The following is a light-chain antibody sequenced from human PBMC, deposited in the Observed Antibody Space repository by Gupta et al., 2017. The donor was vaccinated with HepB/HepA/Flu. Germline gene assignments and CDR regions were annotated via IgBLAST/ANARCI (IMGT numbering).Light chain of an antibody. Sequence: QSVLTQPPSVSAAPGQKVTISCSGSSSNIENNYESWYQQLPGTAPKLLIYDNHKRPSGIPDRFSGSRSGASATLGITGLQTGDEADYYCGTWDGSLSTWVFGGGTTLTVL. J-gene: IGLJ3*02. CDR3: GTWDGSLSTWV. CDR2: DNH. CDR1: SSNIENNY. V-gene: IGLV1-51*01.